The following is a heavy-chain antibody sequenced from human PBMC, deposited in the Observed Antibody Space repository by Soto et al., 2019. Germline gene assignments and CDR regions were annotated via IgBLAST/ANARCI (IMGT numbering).Heavy chain of an antibody. CDR1: GGSINSYX. Sequence: QVQLQESGPGLVKPSETLSLTCTVSGGSINSYXWXXXXXXXXKGLEWIGRIYSGGSTNYNPSLKSRVTMSVDTSKNQFSLKVTSVAAADTAVYYCARGPGGFGDFSLDYWGQGTLVTVAP. D-gene: IGHD3-10*01. V-gene: IGHV4-4*07. J-gene: IGHJ4*02. CDR3: ARGPGGFGDFSLDY. CDR2: IYSGGST.